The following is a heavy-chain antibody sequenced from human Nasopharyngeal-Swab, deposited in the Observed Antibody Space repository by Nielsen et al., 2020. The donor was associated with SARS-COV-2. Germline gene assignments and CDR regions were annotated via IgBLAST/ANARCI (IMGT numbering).Heavy chain of an antibody. CDR2: INAGNGNT. CDR3: ARYSSTNWYFDL. CDR1: GYTFTSYA. V-gene: IGHV1-3*01. Sequence: ASVKVSCKASGYTFTSYAMHWVRQAPGQRLEWMGWINAGNGNTKYSQKFQGRVTITRDTSASTAYMELSSLRSEDTAVYYCARYSSTNWYFDLWGRGTPVTVSS. J-gene: IGHJ2*01. D-gene: IGHD6-13*01.